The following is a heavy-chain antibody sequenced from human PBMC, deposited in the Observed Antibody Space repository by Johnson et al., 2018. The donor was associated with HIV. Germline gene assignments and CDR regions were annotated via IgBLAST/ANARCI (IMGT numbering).Heavy chain of an antibody. V-gene: IGHV3-66*01. CDR1: GITVSSNY. CDR2: ISSGADT. D-gene: IGHD2/OR15-2a*01. J-gene: IGHJ3*02. CDR3: AKGLIGAFDI. Sequence: SGITVSSNYMTWVRQAPGKGLEWVSVISSGADTWYAGSVTGRFTISRDNSKNTLYLQMNSLRAEDTAVYYCAKGLIGAFDIWGQGTMVTVSS.